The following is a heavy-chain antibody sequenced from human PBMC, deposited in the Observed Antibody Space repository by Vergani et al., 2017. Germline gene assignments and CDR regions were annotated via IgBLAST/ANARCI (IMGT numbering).Heavy chain of an antibody. Sequence: EVQLLESGGGLVQPGGSLRLSCAASGFTFSSYAMSWVRQAPGKGLEWVSAISGSGGSTYYADSVKGRFTISRDNSKNTLYLKMNSLRAEDTAVYYCAKDSDDFWSGYWGYWGQGTLVTVSS. J-gene: IGHJ4*02. V-gene: IGHV3-23*01. CDR1: GFTFSSYA. CDR2: ISGSGGST. D-gene: IGHD3-3*01. CDR3: AKDSDDFWSGYWGY.